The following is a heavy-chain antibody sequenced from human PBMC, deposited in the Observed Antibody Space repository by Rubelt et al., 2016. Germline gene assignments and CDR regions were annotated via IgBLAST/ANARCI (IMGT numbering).Heavy chain of an antibody. CDR3: ARQVTGTKAIDY. CDR2: INHSGST. CDR1: GGSFSGYY. Sequence: QVQLQQWGAGLLKPSETLSPTCAVYGGSFSGYYWSWIRQPPGKGLEWIGEINHSGSTNYNPSLKSRVTRSVDTSKNQFSLKLSSVTAADTAVYYCARQVTGTKAIDYWGQGTLVTVSS. V-gene: IGHV4-34*01. J-gene: IGHJ4*02. D-gene: IGHD1-7*01.